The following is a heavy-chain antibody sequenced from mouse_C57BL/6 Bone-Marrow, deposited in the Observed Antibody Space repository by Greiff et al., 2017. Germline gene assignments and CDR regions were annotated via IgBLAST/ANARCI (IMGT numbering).Heavy chain of an antibody. V-gene: IGHV5-6*01. CDR1: GFTFSSYG. J-gene: IGHJ1*03. D-gene: IGHD1-1*01. Sequence: EVKLVESGGDLVKPGGSLKLSCAASGFTFSSYGMSWVRQTPDKRLEWVATISSGGSYTSYPDSVKGRFTISRDNAKNTLYLQMSSLKSEDTAMYYCARKYYGSSPWYFDVWGTGTTVTVSS. CDR3: ARKYYGSSPWYFDV. CDR2: ISSGGSYT.